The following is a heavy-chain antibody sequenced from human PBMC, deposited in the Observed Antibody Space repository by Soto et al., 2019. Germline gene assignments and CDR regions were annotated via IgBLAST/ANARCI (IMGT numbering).Heavy chain of an antibody. CDR1: GYTFTSYD. Sequence: ASVKVSCKASGYTFTSYDINWVRQATGQGLEWMGWMNPNSGNTGYALKFQGRVTMTRNTSISTAYMELSSLRSEDTALYYCAANPRYSSGWYGASTSYYYAMDVWGQGTTVTVSS. V-gene: IGHV1-8*01. CDR3: AANPRYSSGWYGASTSYYYAMDV. D-gene: IGHD6-19*01. J-gene: IGHJ6*02. CDR2: MNPNSGNT.